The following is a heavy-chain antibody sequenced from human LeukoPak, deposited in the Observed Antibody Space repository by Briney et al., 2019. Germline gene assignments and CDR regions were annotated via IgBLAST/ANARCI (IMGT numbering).Heavy chain of an antibody. D-gene: IGHD6-13*01. J-gene: IGHJ3*02. CDR2: INPNINGT. CDR3: ARDLYSSRTNDAFVI. Sequence: ASVKVSCKASGYTFTGYYIHWVRQAPGQGLEWMGWINPNINGTNYAQKFQGRVTMTRDTSISTAYMELSRLRSDDTAVYYCARDLYSSRTNDAFVIWGRGTMVTVSS. CDR1: GYTFTGYY. V-gene: IGHV1-2*02.